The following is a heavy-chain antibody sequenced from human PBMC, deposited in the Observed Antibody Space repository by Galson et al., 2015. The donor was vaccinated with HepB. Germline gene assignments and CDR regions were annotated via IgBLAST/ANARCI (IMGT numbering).Heavy chain of an antibody. D-gene: IGHD3-22*01. V-gene: IGHV1-18*04. CDR3: ARERENYYDSSGYYGNDY. Sequence: SVKVSCKASGYTFTSYGISWVRQAPGQGLEWMGWISAYNGNTNYAQKLQGRVTMTTDTSTSTAYMELRSLRSDDTAVYYCARERENYYDSSGYYGNDYWGQGTLVTVSS. CDR2: ISAYNGNT. CDR1: GYTFTSYG. J-gene: IGHJ4*02.